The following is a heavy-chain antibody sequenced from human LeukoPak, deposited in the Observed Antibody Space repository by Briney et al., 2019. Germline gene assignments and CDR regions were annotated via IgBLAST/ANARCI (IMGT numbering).Heavy chain of an antibody. Sequence: PGESLRLSCAASGFPVSNNYMSWVRQAPGKGLEWVSVIHSGGDTYYADSVKGRFTISRDNSKNTLYLQMNTLRAEDTAVYYCARGRGYGAYDWNDYWGQGTLVTVSS. CDR2: IHSGGDT. V-gene: IGHV3-53*01. CDR1: GFPVSNNY. CDR3: ARGRGYGAYDWNDY. J-gene: IGHJ4*02. D-gene: IGHD5-12*01.